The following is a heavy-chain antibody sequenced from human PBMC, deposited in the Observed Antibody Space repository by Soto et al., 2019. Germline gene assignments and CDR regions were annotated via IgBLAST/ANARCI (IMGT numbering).Heavy chain of an antibody. Sequence: PSETLSLTCTVSGGSISSYYWSWIRQPPGKGLEWIGYIYYSGSTNYNPSLKSRVTISVDTSKNQFSLKLSSVTAADTAVYYCARGGRGVVRGVIILIDVWGQGTTVTVSS. J-gene: IGHJ6*02. D-gene: IGHD3-10*01. V-gene: IGHV4-59*01. CDR3: ARGGRGVVRGVIILIDV. CDR1: GGSISSYY. CDR2: IYYSGST.